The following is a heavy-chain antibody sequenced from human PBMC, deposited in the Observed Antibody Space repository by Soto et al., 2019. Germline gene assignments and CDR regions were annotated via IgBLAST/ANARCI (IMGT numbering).Heavy chain of an antibody. CDR1: GGSISSYY. CDR2: IYNSGNT. J-gene: IGHJ6*02. D-gene: IGHD1-1*01. CDR3: ARGRNWKGYYGMDV. Sequence: PSETLSLTCTVSGGSISSYYWSWIRQPPGRGLEWIGYIYNSGNTNYNPSLKSRVTISVDTSKNQFSLKLSSVTAADTAVYYCARGRNWKGYYGMDVWGQGTTVTVSS. V-gene: IGHV4-59*01.